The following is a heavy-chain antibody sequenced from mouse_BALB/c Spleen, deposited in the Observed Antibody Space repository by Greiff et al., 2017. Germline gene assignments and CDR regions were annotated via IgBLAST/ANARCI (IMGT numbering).Heavy chain of an antibody. CDR2: ISSGGSYT. CDR1: GFTFSSYT. J-gene: IGHJ2*01. V-gene: IGHV5-6-4*01. CDR3: TRDGYYLDY. D-gene: IGHD2-2*01. Sequence: EVKVEESGGGLVKPGGSLKLSCAASGFTFSSYTMSWVRQTPEKRLEWVATISSGGSYTYYPDSVKGRFTISRDNAKNTLYLQMSSLKSEDTAMYYCTRDGYYLDYWGQGTTLTVSS.